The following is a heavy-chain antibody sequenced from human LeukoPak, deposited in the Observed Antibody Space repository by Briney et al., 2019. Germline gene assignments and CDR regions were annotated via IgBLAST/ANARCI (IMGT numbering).Heavy chain of an antibody. CDR3: ARSMYYYDSSGYYV. V-gene: IGHV4-34*01. D-gene: IGHD3-22*01. J-gene: IGHJ4*02. CDR1: GGPFSGYY. Sequence: SETLSLTCAVYGGPFSGYYWSWIRQPPGKGLEWIGEINHSGSTNYNPSLKSRVTISVDTSKNQFSLKLSSVTAADTAVYYCARSMYYYDSSGYYVWGQGTLVTVSS. CDR2: INHSGST.